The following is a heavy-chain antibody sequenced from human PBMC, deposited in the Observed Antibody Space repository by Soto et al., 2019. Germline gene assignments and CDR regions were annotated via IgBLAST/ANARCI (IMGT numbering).Heavy chain of an antibody. CDR3: ASAQPRDGDFFDY. Sequence: QVQLVESGGGVVRPGRSLRLSCAASGFTFNTYAMHWVRQAPGKGLEWVAVISFDGSKTYYSDSVKGRFTISRDNSKNTLSLQMNSLRTEDTALYYCASAQPRDGDFFDYWGQGTLVTVSS. J-gene: IGHJ4*02. V-gene: IGHV3-30-3*01. CDR1: GFTFNTYA. CDR2: ISFDGSKT. D-gene: IGHD4-17*01.